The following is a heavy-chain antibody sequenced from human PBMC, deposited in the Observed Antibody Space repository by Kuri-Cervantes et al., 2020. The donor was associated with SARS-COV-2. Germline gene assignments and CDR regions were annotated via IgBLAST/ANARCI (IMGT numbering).Heavy chain of an antibody. D-gene: IGHD2-2*01. CDR3: ARDSSPCSSTSCYVSWFDP. V-gene: IGHV4-59*11. Sequence: GPLRLSCTVSGGSISSHYWSWIRQPPGKGLEWIGYIYYSGSTNYNPSLKSRVTISVDTSKNQFSLKLSSVTAADTAVYYCARDSSPCSSTSCYVSWFDPWGQGTLVTVSS. CDR2: IYYSGST. J-gene: IGHJ5*02. CDR1: GGSISSHY.